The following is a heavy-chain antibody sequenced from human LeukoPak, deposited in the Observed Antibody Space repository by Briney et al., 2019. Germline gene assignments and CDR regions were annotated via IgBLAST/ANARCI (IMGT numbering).Heavy chain of an antibody. V-gene: IGHV3-30-3*01. CDR1: GFTFSSYA. J-gene: IGHJ4*02. CDR2: ISYDGSNK. CDR3: TTVLRWELGSDY. D-gene: IGHD1-26*01. Sequence: GGSLRLSCAASGFTFSSYAMHWVRQAPGKGLEWVAVISYDGSNKYYADSVKGRFTISRDNSKNTLYLQMNSLHTEDTAVYFCTTVLRWELGSDYWGQGTLVTVSS.